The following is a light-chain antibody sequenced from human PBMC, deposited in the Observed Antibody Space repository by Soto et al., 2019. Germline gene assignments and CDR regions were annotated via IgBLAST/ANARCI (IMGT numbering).Light chain of an antibody. J-gene: IGLJ1*01. CDR1: SSNIGAGHD. CDR2: GSR. CDR3: QSYDSSLSAHYV. Sequence: QSVLTQPPSVSGAPGQRVTISCTGSSSNIGAGHDVHWYQQLPGSAPKLLIYGSRNRPSGVPDRFSGSRSGTSASLAITGLQAEAEADYYCQSYDSSLSAHYVFGTGTKLTVL. V-gene: IGLV1-40*01.